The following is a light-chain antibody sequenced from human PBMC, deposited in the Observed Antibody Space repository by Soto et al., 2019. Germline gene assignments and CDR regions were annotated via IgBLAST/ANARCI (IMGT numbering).Light chain of an antibody. J-gene: IGKJ1*01. CDR3: QQYGSSPG. CDR2: GAS. Sequence: EIVMTQSPATLSVSPGERATLSCRASQSVSSSYLAWYQQKPGQAPRLLIYGASSRATGIPDRFSGSGSGTDFTLTISRLEPEDFAVYYCQQYGSSPGFGQGTKVEIK. CDR1: QSVSSSY. V-gene: IGKV3-20*01.